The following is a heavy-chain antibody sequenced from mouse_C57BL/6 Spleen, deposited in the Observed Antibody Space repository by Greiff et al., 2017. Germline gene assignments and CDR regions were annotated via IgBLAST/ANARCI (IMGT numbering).Heavy chain of an antibody. CDR1: GYTFTDYY. V-gene: IGHV1-19*01. J-gene: IGHJ2*01. D-gene: IGHD2-3*01. CDR3: ARSFDGFLDY. Sequence: EVQLQQSGPVLVKPGASVKMSCKASGYTFTDYYMNWVKQSHGKSLEWIGVINPYNGGTSYNQKFKGKATLTVDKSSSTAYMELNSLTSEDSAVYYCARSFDGFLDYWGQGTTLTVSS. CDR2: INPYNGGT.